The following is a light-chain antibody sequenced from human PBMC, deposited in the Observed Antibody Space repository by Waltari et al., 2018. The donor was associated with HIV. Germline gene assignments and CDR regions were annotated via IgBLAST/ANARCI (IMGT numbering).Light chain of an antibody. CDR1: QPFSDY. V-gene: IGKV3-11*01. Sequence: EIVLPQSPATVSLFPGERATLSCRASQPFSDYLAWYQQKPGQAPRLLIYDASNRATGIPARFSGSGSGTDFTLTISSLEPEDFAVYYCQQRTGWPLTFGGGTKVEIK. CDR3: QQRTGWPLT. CDR2: DAS. J-gene: IGKJ4*01.